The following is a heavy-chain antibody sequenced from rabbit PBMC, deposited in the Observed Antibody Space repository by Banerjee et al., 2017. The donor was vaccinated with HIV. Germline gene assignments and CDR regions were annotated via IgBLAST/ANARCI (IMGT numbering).Heavy chain of an antibody. V-gene: IGHV1S36*01. CDR2: SSSRNV. J-gene: IGHJ6*01. CDR3: GRGGIGYGGVTDL. Sequence: SSSRNVVYASWATGRFTISKTSSTVDLKMTSLTAADTATYYCGRGGIGYGGVTDLWGQGTLVTVS. D-gene: IGHD1-1*01.